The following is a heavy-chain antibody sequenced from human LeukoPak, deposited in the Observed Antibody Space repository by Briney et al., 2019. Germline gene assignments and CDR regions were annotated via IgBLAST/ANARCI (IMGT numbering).Heavy chain of an antibody. J-gene: IGHJ5*02. V-gene: IGHV7-4-1*02. Sequence: GASVKVSCTASGYTFTSYAMNWVRQAPGQGLEWMGWINTNTGNPTYAQGFTGRFVFSLDTSVSTAYLQISSLKAEDTAVYYCARVPAAITEADIVATNWFDPWGQGTLVTVSS. CDR3: ARVPAAITEADIVATNWFDP. CDR2: INTNTGNP. CDR1: GYTFTSYA. D-gene: IGHD2-2*01.